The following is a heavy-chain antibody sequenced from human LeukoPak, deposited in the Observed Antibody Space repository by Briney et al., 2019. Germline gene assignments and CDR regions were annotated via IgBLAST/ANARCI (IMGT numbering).Heavy chain of an antibody. Sequence: PGRSLRLSCAASGFTFSSYAMHWVRQAPGKGLEWVAVISYDGSNKYYADSVKGRFTISRDNSKNTLCLQMNSLRAEDTAVYYCARGDGSFDYWGQGTLVTVSS. CDR3: ARGDGSFDY. CDR1: GFTFSSYA. CDR2: ISYDGSNK. J-gene: IGHJ4*02. D-gene: IGHD1-26*01. V-gene: IGHV3-30*04.